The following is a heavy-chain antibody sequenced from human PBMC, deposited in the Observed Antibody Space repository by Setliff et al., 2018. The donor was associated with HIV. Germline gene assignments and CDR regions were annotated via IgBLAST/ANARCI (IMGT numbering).Heavy chain of an antibody. J-gene: IGHJ5*02. V-gene: IGHV5-51*01. CDR1: GYIFKNYW. D-gene: IGHD1-26*01. CDR3: ARSVVGATGNPFNWFDP. Sequence: GESLKISCKASGYIFKNYWIGWVRQMPGKGLEWMGIIYPGDSDTTYSPSFQGQVTISADKSTSTAYLQWSSLKASDTTMYYCARSVVGATGNPFNWFDPWGQGALVTVSS. CDR2: IYPGDSDT.